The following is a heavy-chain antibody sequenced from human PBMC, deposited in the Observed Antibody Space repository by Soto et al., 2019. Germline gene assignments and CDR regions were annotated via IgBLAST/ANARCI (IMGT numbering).Heavy chain of an antibody. D-gene: IGHD3-10*01. CDR1: GGSINSGGYY. CDR2: IYYTGSA. Sequence: QVHLQESGPGLVKPSQTLSLTCTVSGGSINSGGYYWSWIRQHSGKGLEWIGYIYYTGSAYYNPSLKSRLTILVDTSKNQFSLMLSSVTAADTAVYSCARASGDFGESTYYYYGMDGWGQGTTVTVSS. CDR3: ARASGDFGESTYYYYGMDG. J-gene: IGHJ6*02. V-gene: IGHV4-31*03.